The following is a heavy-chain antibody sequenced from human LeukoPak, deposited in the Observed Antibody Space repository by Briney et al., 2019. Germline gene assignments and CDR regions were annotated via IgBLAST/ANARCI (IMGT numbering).Heavy chain of an antibody. D-gene: IGHD1-1*01. V-gene: IGHV3-53*01. CDR3: ASTGTLDY. Sequence: RQAXGKGLEWVSVIYSGGSTYYADSVKGRFTISRDNSKNTLYLQMNSLRAEDTAVYYCASTGTLDYWGQGTLVTVSS. J-gene: IGHJ4*02. CDR2: IYSGGST.